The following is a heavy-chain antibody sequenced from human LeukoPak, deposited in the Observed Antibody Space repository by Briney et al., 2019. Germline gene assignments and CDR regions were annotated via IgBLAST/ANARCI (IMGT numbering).Heavy chain of an antibody. Sequence: TGGSLRLACAASGFGFGCFDMHWVRQAPGKGLECVSAISSSGRTIYYADSVKGRFTVSRDNSNNTLYLQMGGLKPEDMAVCYCARFVSSGPLWGQGTMVTVSS. CDR3: ARFVSSGPL. CDR1: GFGFGCFD. J-gene: IGHJ3*01. D-gene: IGHD3-22*01. CDR2: ISSSGRTI. V-gene: IGHV3-64*02.